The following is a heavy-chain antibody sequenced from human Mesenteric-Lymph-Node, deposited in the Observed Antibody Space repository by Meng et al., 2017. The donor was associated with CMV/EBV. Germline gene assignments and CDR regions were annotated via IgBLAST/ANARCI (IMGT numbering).Heavy chain of an antibody. CDR3: ARGGGYCISTSCLRTGEF. J-gene: IGHJ4*02. V-gene: IGHV4-34*01. Sequence: GSLIGYYWTWIRQPPGKGLEWIGQINHSGSTNYNPSLKSRVTIAVDTSNNQFSLKLTSVTAADTAVYYCARGGGYCISTSCLRTGEFWGQGTLVTVSS. D-gene: IGHD2-2*01. CDR2: INHSGST. CDR1: GSLIGYY.